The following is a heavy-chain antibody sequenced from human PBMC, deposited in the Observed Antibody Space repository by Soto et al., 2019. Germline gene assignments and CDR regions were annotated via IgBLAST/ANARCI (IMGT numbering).Heavy chain of an antibody. CDR3: ASARMTTVTTRPFSIDY. D-gene: IGHD4-4*01. CDR1: GYTFTGYY. Sequence: ASVKVSCKASGYTFTGYYMHWVRQAPGQGLEWMGWINPNTGGTNYAQKFQGWVTMTRDTSTSTVYMELSSLRSEDTAVYYCASARMTTVTTRPFSIDYWGQGTLVTSPQ. CDR2: INPNTGGT. V-gene: IGHV1-2*04. J-gene: IGHJ4*02.